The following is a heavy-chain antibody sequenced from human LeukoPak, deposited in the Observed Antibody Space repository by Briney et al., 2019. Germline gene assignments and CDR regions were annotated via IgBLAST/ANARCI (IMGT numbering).Heavy chain of an antibody. CDR2: IWYDGSNK. CDR3: ARDDVAVTGALDF. V-gene: IGHV3-33*01. J-gene: IGHJ4*02. CDR1: GYTFSSYG. D-gene: IGHD6-19*01. Sequence: PGRSLRLSCAASGYTFSSYGMHWVRQAPGKGLEWVVVIWYDGSNKYYADSVKGRFTISRDNSKNTLYLQMNSLRAEDTAVYYCARDDVAVTGALDFWGQGTLVTVSS.